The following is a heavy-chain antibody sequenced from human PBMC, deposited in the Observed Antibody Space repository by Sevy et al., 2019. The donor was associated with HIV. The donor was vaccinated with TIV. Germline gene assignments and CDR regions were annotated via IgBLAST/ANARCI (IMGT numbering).Heavy chain of an antibody. CDR1: GFTISNHG. V-gene: IGHV3-33*01. J-gene: IGHJ4*02. Sequence: GGSLRLSCAASGFTISNHGMHWVRQAPGKGLEWVAVIWYDGSTEHYADFVKGRFTISRDTSKNTLYLQMNSLRAEDTAVYYCARITGWRFDYWGQGTLVTVSS. CDR2: IWYDGSTE. CDR3: ARITGWRFDY. D-gene: IGHD6-19*01.